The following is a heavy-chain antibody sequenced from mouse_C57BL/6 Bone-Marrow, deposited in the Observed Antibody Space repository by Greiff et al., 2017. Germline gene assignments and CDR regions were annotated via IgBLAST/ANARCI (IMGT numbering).Heavy chain of an antibody. Sequence: VQLQQSGPELVKPGASVKISCKASGYTFTDYYMNWVKQSHGKSLEWIGDINPNNGGTSYNQKFKGKATLTVDKSSSTAYMELRSLTSEDSAVYYCARRDSSGCDYWGQGTTLTVSS. CDR2: INPNNGGT. V-gene: IGHV1-26*01. CDR3: ARRDSSGCDY. CDR1: GYTFTDYY. J-gene: IGHJ2*01. D-gene: IGHD3-2*02.